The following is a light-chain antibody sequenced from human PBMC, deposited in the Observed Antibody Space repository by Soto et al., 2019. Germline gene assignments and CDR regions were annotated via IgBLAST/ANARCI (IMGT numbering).Light chain of an antibody. CDR3: QQYNNWPPIT. Sequence: EIVLTQSPATLSLSPGERTTLSCRASQSVSTHLGWYQQKPGQAPRLLIYGASTRATGIPARFSGSGSGTEFTLTISSLQSEDFAVYYCQQYNNWPPITFGQGTRLEIK. J-gene: IGKJ5*01. CDR2: GAS. V-gene: IGKV3-15*01. CDR1: QSVSTH.